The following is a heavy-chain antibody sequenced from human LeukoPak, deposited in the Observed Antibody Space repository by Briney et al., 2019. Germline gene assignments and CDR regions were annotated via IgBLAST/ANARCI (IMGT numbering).Heavy chain of an antibody. D-gene: IGHD4-17*01. Sequence: PGRSLSLSCAASGFTFSSYAMHWVRQAPGKGLEWVAVISYDGSNKYYADSVKGRFTISRDNSKNTLYLQMNSLRAEDTAVYYCARESGVHYGDSTDYWGQGTLVTVSS. V-gene: IGHV3-30*04. J-gene: IGHJ4*02. CDR3: ARESGVHYGDSTDY. CDR2: ISYDGSNK. CDR1: GFTFSSYA.